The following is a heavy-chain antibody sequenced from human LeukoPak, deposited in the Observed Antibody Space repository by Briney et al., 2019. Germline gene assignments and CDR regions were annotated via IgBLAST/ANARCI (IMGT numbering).Heavy chain of an antibody. CDR3: ARPLTYYYDSRGRHAFDT. D-gene: IGHD3-22*01. CDR2: ISSNGGST. J-gene: IGHJ3*02. V-gene: IGHV3-64*01. Sequence: PGGSLRLSCPASGFIFSRHAMHWVRQAPCKDLEYVSAISSNGGSTYYAISVQGRFTISRDNSKNTLYTQMGSLRAEDMAVYYCARPLTYYYDSRGRHAFDTWGRGTTVTVSS. CDR1: GFIFSRHA.